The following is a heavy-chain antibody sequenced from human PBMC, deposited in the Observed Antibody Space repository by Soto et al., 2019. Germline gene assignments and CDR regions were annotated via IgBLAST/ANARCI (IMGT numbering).Heavy chain of an antibody. J-gene: IGHJ5*02. Sequence: QVQLVQSGAEVKKPGASVKVSCKASGYTFTSYGISWVRQAPGQGLEWIGWISAYNGNTNYAQKIQGRVTMTTDTSTSTAYMELRSLRSDDTAVYYCARSLYDFWSVYTPRWFDPWGQGTLVTVSS. D-gene: IGHD3-3*01. CDR3: ARSLYDFWSVYTPRWFDP. CDR2: ISAYNGNT. V-gene: IGHV1-18*04. CDR1: GYTFTSYG.